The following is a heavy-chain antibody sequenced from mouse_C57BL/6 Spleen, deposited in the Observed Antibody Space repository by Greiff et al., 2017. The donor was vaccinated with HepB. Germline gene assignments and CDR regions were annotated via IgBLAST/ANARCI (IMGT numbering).Heavy chain of an antibody. J-gene: IGHJ4*01. CDR3: ARKWEGFHYYAMDY. Sequence: QVQLKQPGTELVKPGASVKLSCKASGYTFTSYWMHWVKQRPGQGLEWIGNINPCNGGTNYNEKFKSKATLTVDKSSSTAYMQLSSLTSEDSAVYYCARKWEGFHYYAMDYWGQGTSVTVSS. V-gene: IGHV1-53*01. CDR1: GYTFTSYW. D-gene: IGHD1-3*01. CDR2: INPCNGGT.